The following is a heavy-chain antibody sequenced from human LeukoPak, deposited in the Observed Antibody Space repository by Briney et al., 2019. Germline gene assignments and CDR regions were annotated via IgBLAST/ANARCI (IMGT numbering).Heavy chain of an antibody. V-gene: IGHV3-21*01. CDR3: ARAPSSDNWFDP. Sequence: PGGSLRLSCAASGFTFSSYSMNWVRQAPGKGLEWVSSISSSSSYIYYADSVKGRFTISRDNAKNSLYLQMNSLRAEDTAVYYCARAPSSDNWFDPWGQGTLATVSS. CDR1: GFTFSSYS. D-gene: IGHD6-25*01. J-gene: IGHJ5*02. CDR2: ISSSSSYI.